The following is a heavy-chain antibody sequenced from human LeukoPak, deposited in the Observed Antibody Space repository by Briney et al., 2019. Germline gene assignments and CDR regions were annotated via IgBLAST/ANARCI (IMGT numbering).Heavy chain of an antibody. D-gene: IGHD3-3*01. CDR3: VRAHSIRSVVIISRFDY. V-gene: IGHV4-34*01. CDR2: INHSGST. Sequence: SETLSLTCAVYGGSFSGYYWSWIRQPPGKGLEWIGVINHSGSTNYNPSLKSRVTISVDTSKNQFSLKLSSVTAADTAVYYCVRAHSIRSVVIISRFDYWGQGTLVTASS. J-gene: IGHJ4*02. CDR1: GGSFSGYY.